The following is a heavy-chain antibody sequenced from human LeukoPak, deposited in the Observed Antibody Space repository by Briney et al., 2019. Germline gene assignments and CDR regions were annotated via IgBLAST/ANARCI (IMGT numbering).Heavy chain of an antibody. V-gene: IGHV3-23*01. Sequence: GGSLRLSCAAPGFTFRSSAMSWVRQAPGKGLEGVSAFSGSGGSTYYADSVKGRFTISRDNSKNTLYLQMNSLRVEDTAVYYCARDLSYSSGWYGLDYWGQGTLVTVSS. D-gene: IGHD6-19*01. CDR3: ARDLSYSSGWYGLDY. J-gene: IGHJ4*02. CDR1: GFTFRSSA. CDR2: FSGSGGST.